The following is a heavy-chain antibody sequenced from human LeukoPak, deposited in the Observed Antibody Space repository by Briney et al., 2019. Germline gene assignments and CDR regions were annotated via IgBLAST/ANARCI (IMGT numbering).Heavy chain of an antibody. D-gene: IGHD3-9*01. CDR3: AKESQTYYDIMTGYPNYYFDY. CDR1: KFTFSTSA. V-gene: IGHV3-23*01. J-gene: IGHJ4*02. CDR2: ISGSGANT. Sequence: PRGSLRLSCAASKFTFSTSAMSWVRHAPGKGLEWVSAISGSGANTYYVDSVKGRFTISRDNSKNTLYLEMSSLRSDDTAVYYCAKESQTYYDIMTGYPNYYFDYWGQGTLVTVSS.